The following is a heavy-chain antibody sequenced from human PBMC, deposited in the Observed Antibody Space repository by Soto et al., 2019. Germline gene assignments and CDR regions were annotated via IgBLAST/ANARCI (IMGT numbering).Heavy chain of an antibody. CDR2: IHHSGSF. CDR3: VINDWYRFDP. D-gene: IGHD3-9*01. CDR1: GGSITSNW. J-gene: IGHJ5*02. V-gene: IGHV4-4*02. Sequence: QVQLQESGPGLVNPSGTLSLTCAVSGGSITSNWWSWVRQPPGKGLEWIGEIHHSGSFNYNPSLRSRFTISIDKSKNQLSLKLTSVTAADTAVHYCVINDWYRFDPWGQGTLVTVSS.